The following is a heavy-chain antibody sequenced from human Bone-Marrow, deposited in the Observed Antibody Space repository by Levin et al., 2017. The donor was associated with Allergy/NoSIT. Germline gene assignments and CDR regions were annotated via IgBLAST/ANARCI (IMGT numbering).Heavy chain of an antibody. CDR3: ARDSWSIVVVPAAMDY. J-gene: IGHJ4*02. V-gene: IGHV1-2*06. CDR1: GYTFTGYY. D-gene: IGHD2-2*01. CDR2: INPNSGGT. Sequence: ASVKVSCKASGYTFTGYYMHWVRQAPGQGLEWMGRINPNSGGTNYAQKFQGRVTMTRDTSISTAYMELSRLRSDDTAVYYCARDSWSIVVVPAAMDYWGQGTLVTVSS.